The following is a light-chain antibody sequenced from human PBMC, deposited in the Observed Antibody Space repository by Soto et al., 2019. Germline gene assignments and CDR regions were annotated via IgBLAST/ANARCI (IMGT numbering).Light chain of an antibody. CDR2: GAS. Sequence: EIGSTQSPASRSVSPGERATLSGRASQSVSSDLAWYHQKPCQAPRLLISGASTRATAIPARFSGSGSGTEFTLTINSLQSEDFAVYYCQQYQTLWTFGQGTQLDIK. CDR1: QSVSSD. J-gene: IGKJ1*01. V-gene: IGKV3-15*01. CDR3: QQYQTLWT.